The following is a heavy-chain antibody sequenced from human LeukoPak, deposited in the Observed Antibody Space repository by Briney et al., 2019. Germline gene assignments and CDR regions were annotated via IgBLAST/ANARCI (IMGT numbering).Heavy chain of an antibody. CDR1: GYTFTSYD. CDR3: ARDRAMDY. Sequence: ASVKVSCKASGYTFTSYDINWGRQAPGQGLEWMGRINPNSGGTDYAQKFQGRVTMTRDTSINTAYMELSRLRSDDTAVYYCARDRAMDYWGQGTLVTVSS. J-gene: IGHJ4*02. CDR2: INPNSGGT. V-gene: IGHV1-2*06.